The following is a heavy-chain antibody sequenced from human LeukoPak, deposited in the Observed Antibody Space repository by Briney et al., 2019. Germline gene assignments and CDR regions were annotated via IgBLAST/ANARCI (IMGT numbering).Heavy chain of an antibody. D-gene: IGHD3-22*01. CDR2: ISSSSSTI. CDR3: ARPKYYDSSGTGALDI. V-gene: IGHV3-48*01. J-gene: IGHJ3*02. Sequence: GGSLRLSCAASGFTFSSYSMNWVRQAPGKGLEWVSYISSSSSTIYYADSVKGRFTISRDNAKNSLYLQMNSLRAEDMAVYYCARPKYYDSSGTGALDIWGQGTMVTVSS. CDR1: GFTFSSYS.